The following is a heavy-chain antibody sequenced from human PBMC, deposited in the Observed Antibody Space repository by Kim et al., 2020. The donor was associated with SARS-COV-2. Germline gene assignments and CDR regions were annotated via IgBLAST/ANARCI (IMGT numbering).Heavy chain of an antibody. CDR2: VKSKTGGETT. CDR1: GFTFSDVW. D-gene: IGHD6-13*01. CDR3: TTLISAAGRGY. J-gene: IGHJ4*02. Sequence: GGSLRLSCAASGFTFSDVWMSWVRQAPGKGLEWVGRVKSKTGGETTDYAAPVRGRFTVSRDDSKDMLYLQMNSLKTEDTAIYYCTTLISAAGRGYWGQGTLVTVSS. V-gene: IGHV3-15*01.